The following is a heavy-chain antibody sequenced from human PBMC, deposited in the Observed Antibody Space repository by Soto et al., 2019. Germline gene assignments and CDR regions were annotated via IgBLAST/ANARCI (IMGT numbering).Heavy chain of an antibody. CDR2: IIPIFGTA. D-gene: IGHD3-10*01. CDR3: ATRELDYYYGMDV. V-gene: IGHV1-69*13. CDR1: GGTFRRYA. J-gene: IGHJ6*02. Sequence: SVKVSCKASGGTFRRYAISWVRQAPGQGLEWMGGIIPIFGTANYAQKFQGRVTITADESTSTAYMELSSLRSEDTAVYYCATRELDYYYGMDVWGQGTTVTVSS.